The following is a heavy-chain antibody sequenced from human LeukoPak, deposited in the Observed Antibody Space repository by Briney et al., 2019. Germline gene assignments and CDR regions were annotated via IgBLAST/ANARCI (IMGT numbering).Heavy chain of an antibody. CDR1: GFTFSHYW. D-gene: IGHD3-16*01. J-gene: IGHJ6*03. Sequence: GGSLRLSCAASGFTFSHYWMSWVRQAPGKGLERVASIKRDGSQKYYGDSVKGRFTISRDNSNNTLYLQMNSLRAEDTAVYYCAKLGGHPLHNYYVGVWGKGTTVAVSS. V-gene: IGHV3-7*03. CDR3: AKLGGHPLHNYYVGV. CDR2: IKRDGSQK.